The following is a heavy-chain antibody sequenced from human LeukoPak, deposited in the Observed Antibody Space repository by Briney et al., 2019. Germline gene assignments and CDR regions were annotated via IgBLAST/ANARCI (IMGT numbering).Heavy chain of an antibody. CDR2: IYTSGST. D-gene: IGHD3-3*01. CDR3: ARDRSLDTIFGVVTPHFDH. Sequence: SETLSLTCTVSGGSISSYFWSWIRQPAGKGLEWIGRIYTSGSTNYNPSLKSRVTMSVETSKNQFSLKLSSVTAADTAVYYCARDRSLDTIFGVVTPHFDHWGQGTLVTVSS. CDR1: GGSISSYF. J-gene: IGHJ4*02. V-gene: IGHV4-4*07.